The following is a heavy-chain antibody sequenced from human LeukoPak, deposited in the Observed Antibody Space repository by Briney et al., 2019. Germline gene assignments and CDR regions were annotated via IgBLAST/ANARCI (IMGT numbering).Heavy chain of an antibody. CDR3: ARTYCSSTSCWTAAGDFYYYYMDV. D-gene: IGHD2-2*01. CDR2: MNPNSGNT. CDR1: GYTFTSYD. Sequence: ASVKVSCKASGYTFTSYDINWVRQATGQGLEWMGWMNPNSGNTGYAQKFQGRVTMTRNTSISTAYMELSSLRSEDTAVYYCARTYCSSTSCWTAAGDFYYYYMDVWGKGTTVTISS. J-gene: IGHJ6*03. V-gene: IGHV1-8*01.